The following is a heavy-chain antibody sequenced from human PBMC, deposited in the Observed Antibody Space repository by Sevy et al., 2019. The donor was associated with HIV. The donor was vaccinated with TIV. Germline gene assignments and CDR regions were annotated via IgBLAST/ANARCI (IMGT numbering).Heavy chain of an antibody. CDR3: AKAPPGHCSSGSCPRAYYYYGMDV. CDR1: GYTLTELS. V-gene: IGHV1-24*01. Sequence: ASVKVSCKVSGYTLTELSIHWVRQAPGKGLEWMGGFDPEDGETIYAQKFQGRVTMTEDTSTDTAYMELSSLRSEDTAVYYCAKAPPGHCSSGSCPRAYYYYGMDVWGQGTTVTVSS. D-gene: IGHD2-15*01. CDR2: FDPEDGET. J-gene: IGHJ6*02.